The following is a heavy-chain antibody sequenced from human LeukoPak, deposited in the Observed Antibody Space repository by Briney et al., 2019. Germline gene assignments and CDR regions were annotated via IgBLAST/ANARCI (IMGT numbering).Heavy chain of an antibody. J-gene: IGHJ4*02. Sequence: SETLSLTCTVSGGSISSSSYYWGWLRQPPGKGLEWIGSIYYSGSTYYNPSLKSRVTISVHTSKNQFSLKLSSVTAADTAVYYCARLDWNYSFDYWGQGTLVTVSS. CDR2: IYYSGST. CDR3: ARLDWNYSFDY. V-gene: IGHV4-39*01. D-gene: IGHD1-7*01. CDR1: GGSISSSSYY.